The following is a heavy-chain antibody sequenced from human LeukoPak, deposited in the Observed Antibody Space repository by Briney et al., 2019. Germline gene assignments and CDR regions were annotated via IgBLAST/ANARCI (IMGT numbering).Heavy chain of an antibody. J-gene: IGHJ6*02. CDR2: ISGSGGST. V-gene: IGHV3-23*01. CDR1: GFTFSSYA. Sequence: GGSLRLSCAASGFTFSSYAMSWVRQAPGKGLEWVPAISGSGGSTYYADSVKGRFTISRDNSKNTLYLQMNSLRAEDTAVYYCAKADTAMAHFYYYYGMDVWGQGTTVTVSS. CDR3: AKADTAMAHFYYYYGMDV. D-gene: IGHD5-18*01.